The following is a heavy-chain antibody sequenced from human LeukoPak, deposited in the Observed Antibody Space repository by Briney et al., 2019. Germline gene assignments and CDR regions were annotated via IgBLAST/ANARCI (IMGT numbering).Heavy chain of an antibody. CDR3: ARARIAVAKGGSNAEYFQH. CDR1: GGTFSNYA. J-gene: IGHJ1*01. CDR2: IIPIFGTA. V-gene: IGHV1-69*13. D-gene: IGHD6-19*01. Sequence: SVTVSCKASGGTFSNYAISWVRQAPGQGLEWMGGIIPIFGTANYAQKFQGRVTITADESTSTAYMELSSLRSDDTAVYYCARARIAVAKGGSNAEYFQHWGQGTLVTVSS.